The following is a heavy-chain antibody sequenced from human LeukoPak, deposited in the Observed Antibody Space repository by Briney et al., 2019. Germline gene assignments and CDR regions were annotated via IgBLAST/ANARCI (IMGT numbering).Heavy chain of an antibody. CDR3: ARSVDSWSRMDV. CDR1: GFTFSTYS. D-gene: IGHD4-11*01. CDR2: ITSPVGRM. J-gene: IGHJ6*02. Sequence: PGGSLRLSCAASGFTFSTYSMNWVRQAPGKGLEWVSSITSPVGRMYYADSVKGRFTISRDNAKNSLYLQMNSLRAEDAAVYYCARSVDSWSRMDVWGQGTRVTVSS. V-gene: IGHV3-21*04.